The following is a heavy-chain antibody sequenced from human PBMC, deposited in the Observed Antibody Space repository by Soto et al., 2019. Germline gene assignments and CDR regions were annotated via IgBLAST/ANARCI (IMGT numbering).Heavy chain of an antibody. J-gene: IGHJ6*04. V-gene: IGHV3-23*01. D-gene: IGHD6-19*01. CDR3: AKSTKYNSGWSVSLDV. CDR2: ISGSGGTT. CDR1: GFTFSSFA. Sequence: GGSLRLSCAGSGFTFSSFAMSWVRQAPGKGLDWVSTISGSGGTTYYADSVKGRITISRDNSKNTLFLQMNSLRAEDTAVYYCAKSTKYNSGWSVSLDVWGKGTTVTVSS.